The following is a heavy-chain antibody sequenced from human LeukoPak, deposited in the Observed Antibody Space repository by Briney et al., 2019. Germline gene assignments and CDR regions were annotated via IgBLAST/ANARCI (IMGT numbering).Heavy chain of an antibody. CDR3: ARVRSVRDIVVVVAATVWFDP. CDR2: ISAYNGNT. CDR1: GYTFTSYG. D-gene: IGHD2-15*01. J-gene: IGHJ5*02. Sequence: GASVKVSCKASGYTFTSYGISWVRQAPGQGLEWMGWISAYNGNTNYAQKLQGRVTMTTDTSTSTAYMELRSLRSDDTAVYYCARVRSVRDIVVVVAATVWFDPWGQGTLVTVSS. V-gene: IGHV1-18*01.